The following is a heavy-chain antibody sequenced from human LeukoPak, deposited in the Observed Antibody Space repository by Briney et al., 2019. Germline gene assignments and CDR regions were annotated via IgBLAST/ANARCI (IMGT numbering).Heavy chain of an antibody. D-gene: IGHD3-22*01. V-gene: IGHV3-30*02. J-gene: IGHJ4*02. CDR1: GFTFSSYG. Sequence: GGSLRLSCAASGFTFSSYGIHWVRQAPGKGLEWVAFIRHDGSNKYYADSVKGRFTISRDNSKNTLYLQMNSLRAEDTAVYYCAKDLGSGYYYDSSGYYLGGGFDYWGQGTLVTVSS. CDR2: IRHDGSNK. CDR3: AKDLGSGYYYDSSGYYLGGGFDY.